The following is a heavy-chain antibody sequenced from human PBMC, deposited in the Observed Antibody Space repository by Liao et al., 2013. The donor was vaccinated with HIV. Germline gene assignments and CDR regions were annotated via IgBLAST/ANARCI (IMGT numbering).Heavy chain of an antibody. CDR3: ARGGALYYGFWSGPDY. Sequence: QVRLQESGPGLVKPSQTLSLTCTVSGGSISSYYWSWIRQPPGKGLEWIGEINHSGSTNYNPSLKSRVTISVDTSKNQFSLKLSSVTAADTAVYYCARGGALYYGFWSGPDYWGQGTLVTVSS. J-gene: IGHJ4*02. D-gene: IGHD3-3*01. CDR2: INHSGST. CDR1: GGSISSYY. V-gene: IGHV4-34*09.